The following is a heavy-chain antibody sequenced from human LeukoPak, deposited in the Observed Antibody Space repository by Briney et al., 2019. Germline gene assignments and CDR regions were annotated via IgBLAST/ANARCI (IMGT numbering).Heavy chain of an antibody. D-gene: IGHD5-18*01. CDR1: GFTFSRFW. V-gene: IGHV3-7*03. CDR2: IKQDGSEK. Sequence: AGGSLRLSCAASGFTFSRFWMTWVRQAPGKGLEWVANIKQDGSEKYYADSVKGRFTISRDNSKNTLYLQMNSLRAEDTAVYYCATSYGASFDYWGQGTLVTVSS. CDR3: ATSYGASFDY. J-gene: IGHJ4*02.